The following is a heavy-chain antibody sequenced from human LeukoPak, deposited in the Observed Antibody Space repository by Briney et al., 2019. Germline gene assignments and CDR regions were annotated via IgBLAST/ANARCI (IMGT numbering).Heavy chain of an antibody. D-gene: IGHD3-9*01. CDR1: GGSISSYY. CDR2: IYYSGSP. Sequence: SETLSLTCTDSGGSISSYYWSWIRQPPGKGLEWIGYIYYSGSPNYNPSLKSRVTISVDTSKNQFSLKLSSVTAADTAVYYCARQVRRYFDWFVPFDYWGQGTLVTVSS. V-gene: IGHV4-59*08. J-gene: IGHJ4*02. CDR3: ARQVRRYFDWFVPFDY.